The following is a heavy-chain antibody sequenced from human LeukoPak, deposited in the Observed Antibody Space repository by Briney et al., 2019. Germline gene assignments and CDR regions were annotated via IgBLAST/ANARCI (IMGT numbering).Heavy chain of an antibody. J-gene: IGHJ4*02. CDR2: IYYSGDT. CDR3: TRSPRLGRYGYGPWELPVSYFDY. Sequence: SETLSLTCTVSRGSISGYSWSWIRQSPGGGLEWIGYIYYSGDTAYNPSLKSRVTISVDTSKNQFSLKLSSVTAAETAVYYCTRSPRLGRYGYGPWELPVSYFDYWGQGTLVTVSS. CDR1: RGSISGYS. V-gene: IGHV4-59*08. D-gene: IGHD1-26*01.